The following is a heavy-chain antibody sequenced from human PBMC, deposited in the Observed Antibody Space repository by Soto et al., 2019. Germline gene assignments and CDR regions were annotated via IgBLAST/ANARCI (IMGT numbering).Heavy chain of an antibody. D-gene: IGHD3-3*01. Sequence: PSETLSLTCTVSGGSISSSSYYWGWIRQPPGKGLEWIGSIYYSGSTYYNPSLKSRVTISVDTSKNQFSLKLSSVTAADTAAYYCARRDYYDFWSGYYMEHAFDIWGQGTMVTVSS. V-gene: IGHV4-39*01. CDR3: ARRDYYDFWSGYYMEHAFDI. J-gene: IGHJ3*02. CDR1: GGSISSSSYY. CDR2: IYYSGST.